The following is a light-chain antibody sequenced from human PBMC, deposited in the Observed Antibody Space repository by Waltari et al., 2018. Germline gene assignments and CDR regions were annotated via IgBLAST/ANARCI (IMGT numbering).Light chain of an antibody. CDR2: ENN. CDR1: SSNIGSACY. Sequence: QSVLTQPPSASGAPGQRVTISCTWSSSNIGSACYVTRYQQFPGIAPKLLIYENNKRPSGVSDRFSGSKSGTSGSLTITGLQSEDEADYYCSAWDISLTTGLFGGGTRLTVL. CDR3: SAWDISLTTGL. V-gene: IGLV1-40*01. J-gene: IGLJ2*01.